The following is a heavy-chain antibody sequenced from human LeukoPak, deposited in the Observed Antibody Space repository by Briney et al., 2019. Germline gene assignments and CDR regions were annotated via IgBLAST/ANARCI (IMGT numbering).Heavy chain of an antibody. CDR1: GFTVSSNY. CDR2: IYSGGST. J-gene: IGHJ3*02. Sequence: GGSLRLSCAASGFTVSSNYMSWVRQAPGKGLEWVSDIYSGGSTYYADSVKGRFTISRDNSKNTLYLQMNSLRAEDTAVYYCARVWRGYSGYDAFDIWGQGTMVTVSS. V-gene: IGHV3-66*02. CDR3: ARVWRGYSGYDAFDI. D-gene: IGHD5-12*01.